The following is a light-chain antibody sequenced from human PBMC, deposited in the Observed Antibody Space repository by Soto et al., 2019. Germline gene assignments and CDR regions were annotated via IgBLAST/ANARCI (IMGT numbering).Light chain of an antibody. CDR2: GAF. CDR3: QQYSSSRT. Sequence: EIVLTQSPATLSLSPAERATLSCRASQSVSSNYLAWYQHKPGQAPRLLIYGAFTRATGIPARFSGTGSGTEFTLTISSLQSEDFALYYCQQYSSSRTFGQGTKVDIK. V-gene: IGKV3-20*01. J-gene: IGKJ1*01. CDR1: QSVSSNY.